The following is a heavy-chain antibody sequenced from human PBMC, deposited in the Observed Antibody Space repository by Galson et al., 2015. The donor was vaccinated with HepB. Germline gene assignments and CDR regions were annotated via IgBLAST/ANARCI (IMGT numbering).Heavy chain of an antibody. J-gene: IGHJ2*01. V-gene: IGHV1-69*13. D-gene: IGHD4-17*01. Sequence: SVKVSCKASGGSFSTYDINWVRQAPGQGLEWMGRIIPIFGTANYAQKFQGRVTITADESTSTAYMELNSLRSEDTAVYYCARRTVFYGENWYYDLWGRGTLVTVSS. CDR3: ARRTVFYGENWYYDL. CDR2: IIPIFGTA. CDR1: GGSFSTYD.